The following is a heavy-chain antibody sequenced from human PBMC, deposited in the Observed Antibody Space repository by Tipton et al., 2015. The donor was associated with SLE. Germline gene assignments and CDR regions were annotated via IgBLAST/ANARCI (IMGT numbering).Heavy chain of an antibody. J-gene: IGHJ5*02. Sequence: TLSLTCTVSGGSVSSGSYYWSWIRQPPGKGLEWIGYIYYSGSTNYNPSLKSRVTISVDTSKNQFSLKLSSVTAADTAVYYCARDLRDTDNWFDPWGQGILVTVSS. CDR1: GGSVSSGSYY. CDR3: ARDLRDTDNWFDP. CDR2: IYYSGST. V-gene: IGHV4-61*01.